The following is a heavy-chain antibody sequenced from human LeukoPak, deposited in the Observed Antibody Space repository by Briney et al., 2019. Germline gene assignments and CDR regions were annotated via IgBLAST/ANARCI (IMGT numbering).Heavy chain of an antibody. CDR1: GGTFSSHE. D-gene: IGHD4-23*01. CDR3: ARGWLADSTVVTPYNY. Sequence: ASVKVSCKASGGTFSSHEISWVRQAPGQGLEWMGGITPMFGIAKYAQKFQGRVTISAVESMSTVHMELSSLRSEDTAKYYCARGWLADSTVVTPYNYRGQGTVVTVSS. V-gene: IGHV1-69*13. J-gene: IGHJ4*02. CDR2: ITPMFGIA.